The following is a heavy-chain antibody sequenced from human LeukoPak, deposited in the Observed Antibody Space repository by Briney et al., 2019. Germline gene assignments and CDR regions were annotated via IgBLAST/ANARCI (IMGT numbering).Heavy chain of an antibody. CDR1: GFTFDDYT. CDR2: ISWDGGST. V-gene: IGHV3-43*01. J-gene: IGHJ4*02. CDR3: AKDLSPYGSGSFPSFGY. D-gene: IGHD3-10*01. Sequence: GSLRLSCAASGFTFDDYTMHWVRQAPGKGLEWVSLISWDGGSTYYADSVKGRFTISRDNSKNTLYLQMNSLRAEDTAVYYCAKDLSPYGSGSFPSFGYWGQGTLVTVSS.